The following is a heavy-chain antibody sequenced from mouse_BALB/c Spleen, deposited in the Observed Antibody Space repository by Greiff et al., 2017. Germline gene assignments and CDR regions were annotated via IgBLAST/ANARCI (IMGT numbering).Heavy chain of an antibody. J-gene: IGHJ4*01. D-gene: IGHD1-1*01. V-gene: IGHV5-17*02. CDR2: ISSGSSTI. Sequence: EVQRVESGGGLVQPGGSRKLSCAASGFTFSSFGMHWVRQAPEKGLEWVAYISSGSSTIYYADTVKGRFTISRDNPKNTLFLQMTSLRSEDTAMYYCARRGYYGGSYYYYAMDYWGQGTSVTVAS. CDR1: GFTFSSFG. CDR3: ARRGYYGGSYYYYAMDY.